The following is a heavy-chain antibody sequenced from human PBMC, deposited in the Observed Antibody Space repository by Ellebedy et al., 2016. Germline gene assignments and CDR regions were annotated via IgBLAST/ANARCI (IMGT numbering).Heavy chain of an antibody. CDR2: FYYTGSN. CDR1: GGFISSYY. Sequence: SETLSLTXTVSGGFISSYYWSWIRQPPGKGLEWIGYFYYTGSNVYKPSLKSRVTISGDTSKNQLSLKLTSVTAAETAIYYCARGGGTGRYYDNWFDPWGQGSLGTVSS. V-gene: IGHV4-59*01. J-gene: IGHJ5*01. CDR3: ARGGGTGRYYDNWFDP. D-gene: IGHD3-10*01.